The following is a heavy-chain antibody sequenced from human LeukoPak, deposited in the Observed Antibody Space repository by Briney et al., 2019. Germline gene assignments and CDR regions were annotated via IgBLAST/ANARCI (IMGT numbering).Heavy chain of an antibody. D-gene: IGHD6-13*01. CDR1: GFTFSSYA. V-gene: IGHV3-23*01. CDR2: ISGSGGST. Sequence: GGSLRLSCAASGFTFSSYAMSWVRQAPGKGLEWVSAISGSGGSTYYADSVKGRFTISRDNSKNTLYLQMNRLRAEDTAVYYCAKDPDSSRWFYVYWGQGTLVTVSS. CDR3: AKDPDSSRWFYVY. J-gene: IGHJ4*02.